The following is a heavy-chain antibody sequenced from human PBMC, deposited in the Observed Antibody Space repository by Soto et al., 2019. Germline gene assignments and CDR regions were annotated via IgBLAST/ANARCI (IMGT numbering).Heavy chain of an antibody. D-gene: IGHD5-18*01. J-gene: IGHJ4*02. CDR2: ISSSSSTI. V-gene: IGHV3-48*02. Sequence: GGSLRLSCAASGFTFSTYNMNWVRQAPGKGLEWVSYISSSSSTIYYADSVKGRFTISRDNARNSLYLQMNSLRDEDTAVYYCARDRTGNSNGVRDFDYWGRGTLVTVSS. CDR3: ARDRTGNSNGVRDFDY. CDR1: GFTFSTYN.